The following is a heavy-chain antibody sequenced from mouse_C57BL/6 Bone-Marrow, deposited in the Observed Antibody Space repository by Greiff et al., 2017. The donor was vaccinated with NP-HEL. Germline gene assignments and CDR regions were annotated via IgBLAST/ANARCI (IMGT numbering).Heavy chain of an antibody. CDR1: GFTFSNYW. V-gene: IGHV6-3*01. CDR3: TAGIYYDYLAWFAY. J-gene: IGHJ3*01. Sequence: EVMLVESGGGLVQPGGSMKLSCVASGFTFSNYWMNWVRQSPEKGLEWVAQIRLKSDNYATHYAESVKGRFTISRDDSKSSVYLQMNNLRAEDTGIYYCTAGIYYDYLAWFAYWGQGTLVTVSA. CDR2: IRLKSDNYAT. D-gene: IGHD2-4*01.